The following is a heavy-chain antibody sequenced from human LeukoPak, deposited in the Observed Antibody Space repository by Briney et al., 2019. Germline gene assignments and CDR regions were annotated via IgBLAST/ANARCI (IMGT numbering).Heavy chain of an antibody. V-gene: IGHV1-69*04. CDR2: IIPILGIA. J-gene: IGHJ4*02. D-gene: IGHD6-6*01. CDR1: GGTFSSYA. CDR3: ARALVSSSSAYYFDY. Sequence: SVKVSCKASGGTFSSYAISWVRQAPGQGLEWMGRIIPILGIANYAQKFQGRVTITADKSTSTAYMEPSSLRSEDTAVYYCARALVSSSSAYYFDYWGQGTLVTVSS.